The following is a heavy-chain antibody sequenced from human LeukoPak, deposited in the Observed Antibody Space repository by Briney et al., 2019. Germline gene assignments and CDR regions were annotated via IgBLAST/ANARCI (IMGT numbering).Heavy chain of an antibody. CDR3: APTAEAYTSWWKV. CDR2: INPDSGFT. Sequence: ATVKVSCKASGYKFTDDYMHWVRQAPGQGLEFMGWINPDSGFTNYAQKFKGRVTMTRDTSISTAYLEVRSLTSDDTAVYYCAPTAEAYTSWWKVWGQGTLVTVSS. D-gene: IGHD3-16*01. V-gene: IGHV1-2*02. CDR1: GYKFTDDY. J-gene: IGHJ4*02.